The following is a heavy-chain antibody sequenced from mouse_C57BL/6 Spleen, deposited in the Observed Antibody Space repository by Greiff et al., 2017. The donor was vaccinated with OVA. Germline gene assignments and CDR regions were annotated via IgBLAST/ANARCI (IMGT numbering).Heavy chain of an antibody. D-gene: IGHD2-5*01. CDR2: INPNYGTT. V-gene: IGHV1-39*01. J-gene: IGHJ4*01. CDR3: ARYSNEIFYAMDY. Sequence: VQLQQSGPELVKPGASVKISCKASGYSFTDYNMNWVKQSHGKSLEWIGVINPNYGTTSYNQKFKGKATLTADKSSSTAYMQLNSLTSEDSAVYYCARYSNEIFYAMDYWGQGTSVTVSS. CDR1: GYSFTDYN.